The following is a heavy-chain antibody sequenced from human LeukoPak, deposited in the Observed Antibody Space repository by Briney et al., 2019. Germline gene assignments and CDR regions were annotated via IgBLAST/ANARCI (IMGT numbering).Heavy chain of an antibody. Sequence: GGSLRLSCAASGFMFNSYSMNWVRQAPGKGLEWVSSISSSSSYIYYADSVKGRFTISRDNAKNSLYLQMNSLRAEDTAVYYCAREKAFYDSSGYYPDDYWGQGTLVTVSS. J-gene: IGHJ4*02. CDR2: ISSSSSYI. CDR3: AREKAFYDSSGYYPDDY. D-gene: IGHD3-22*01. V-gene: IGHV3-21*01. CDR1: GFMFNSYS.